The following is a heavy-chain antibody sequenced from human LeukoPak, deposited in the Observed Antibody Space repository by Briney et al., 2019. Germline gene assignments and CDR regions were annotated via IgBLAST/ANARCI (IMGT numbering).Heavy chain of an antibody. Sequence: GGSLRLSCAASGFTFSSYAMSWVRQAPGKGLEWVSAISGSDGSTYYADSVKGRFTISRDNSKNTLYLQMNSLRAEDTAVYYCAKAFRKMDAFDIWGQGTMVTVSS. CDR3: AKAFRKMDAFDI. J-gene: IGHJ3*02. CDR1: GFTFSSYA. V-gene: IGHV3-23*01. CDR2: ISGSDGST.